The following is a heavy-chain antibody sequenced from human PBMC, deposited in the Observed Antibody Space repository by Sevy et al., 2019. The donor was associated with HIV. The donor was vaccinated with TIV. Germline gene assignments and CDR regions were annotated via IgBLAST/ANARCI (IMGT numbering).Heavy chain of an antibody. CDR3: SRDFTIFGVVSGIDY. CDR2: ISDDSRYL. D-gene: IGHD3-3*01. V-gene: IGHV3-21*04. J-gene: IGHJ4*01. CDR1: GFNFRTYS. Sequence: GESLKISCAASGFNFRTYSMNWVRQAPGKGLEWLSSISDDSRYLYYSDSVKGRFTISRANAKNLLFLQMNNLRVEDTAIYDCSRDFTIFGVVSGIDYWGQGNLVTVSS.